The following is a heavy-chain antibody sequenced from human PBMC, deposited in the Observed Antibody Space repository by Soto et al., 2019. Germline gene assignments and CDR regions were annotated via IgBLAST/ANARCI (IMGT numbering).Heavy chain of an antibody. J-gene: IGHJ3*02. Sequence: PGGSLRLSCAASGFTFDDYAMHWVRQAPGKGLEWVSGISWNSGSIGYADSVKGRFTISRDNAKNSLYLQMNSLRAEDTALYYCAKLITQESARDDAFDIWGQGTMVTVSS. CDR1: GFTFDDYA. CDR2: ISWNSGSI. D-gene: IGHD6-25*01. V-gene: IGHV3-9*01. CDR3: AKLITQESARDDAFDI.